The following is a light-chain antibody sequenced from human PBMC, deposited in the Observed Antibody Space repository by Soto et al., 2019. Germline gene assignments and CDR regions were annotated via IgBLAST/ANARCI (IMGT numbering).Light chain of an antibody. CDR2: SSN. Sequence: QSVLTQPPSASGTPGQRVTISCSGSSSNIGSNSVNWYQQLPGTAPNLLMYSSNQRPSGVPDRFSGSKSGTSASLAIRGLQSADEADYYCAAWDDSLNGVVFGGGTTLTVL. V-gene: IGLV1-44*01. CDR3: AAWDDSLNGVV. J-gene: IGLJ2*01. CDR1: SSNIGSNS.